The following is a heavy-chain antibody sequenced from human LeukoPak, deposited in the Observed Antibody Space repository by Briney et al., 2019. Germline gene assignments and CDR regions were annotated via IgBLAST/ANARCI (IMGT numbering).Heavy chain of an antibody. CDR2: IGTAGDT. Sequence: PGGSLRLSCAASGFTFTSYDMHWVRQATGKGLEWVSAIGTAGDTYYPGSVKGRFTISRENAKNSLYLQMNSLRAGDTAVYYCARTRYDIETGGAFDIWGQGTMVTVSS. J-gene: IGHJ3*02. V-gene: IGHV3-13*01. CDR3: ARTRYDIETGGAFDI. D-gene: IGHD3-9*01. CDR1: GFTFTSYD.